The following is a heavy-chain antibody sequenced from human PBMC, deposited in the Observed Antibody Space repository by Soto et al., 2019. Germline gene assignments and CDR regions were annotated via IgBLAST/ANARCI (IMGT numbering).Heavy chain of an antibody. CDR1: GFSFSTYA. D-gene: IGHD1-26*01. J-gene: IGHJ3*02. CDR3: AKDQVGGGADAFDI. Sequence: EVQLLESGGGLVQPGGSLRLSCAASGFSFSTYAMSWVRQVPERGLEWVSSISGSGGSTYYADSVEGRFTISRDNSKNTLYLQMNSLRAEDTALYYCAKDQVGGGADAFDIWGQGTMVTVSS. V-gene: IGHV3-23*01. CDR2: ISGSGGST.